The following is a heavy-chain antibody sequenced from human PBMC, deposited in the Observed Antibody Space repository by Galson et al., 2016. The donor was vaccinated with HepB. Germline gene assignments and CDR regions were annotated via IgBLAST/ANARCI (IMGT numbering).Heavy chain of an antibody. Sequence: SLRLSCAASGFTFDDYAMHWVRQAPGKGLEWVSGITWNGGNLAYADSVKGRLTISRDNAKNSRYLQINGLRTDDTAFYYCAKDNRAYYCSTTSCHANWFDSWGQGTLVTVSS. D-gene: IGHD2-2*01. CDR2: ITWNGGNL. CDR1: GFTFDDYA. CDR3: AKDNRAYYCSTTSCHANWFDS. J-gene: IGHJ5*01. V-gene: IGHV3-9*01.